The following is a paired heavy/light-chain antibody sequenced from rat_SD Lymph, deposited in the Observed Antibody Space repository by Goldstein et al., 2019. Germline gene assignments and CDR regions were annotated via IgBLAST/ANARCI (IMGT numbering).Heavy chain of an antibody. V-gene: IGHV1-60*01. D-gene: IGHD1-6*01. Sequence: QVQLQQSGAELTKPGSSVKISCKASGYTFTSYDISWIKQRPGQALEWIGAINPGSGGTGYNEKFKGKATLTVDKSSSTAFMQLSSLTPEDTAVYYCVEWSTTTPRWFAYWGQGTLVTVSS. CDR2: INPGSGGT. CDR3: VEWSTTTPRWFAY. J-gene: IGHJ3*01. CDR1: GYTFTSYD.
Light chain of an antibody. V-gene: IGKV2S11*01. J-gene: IGKJ5*01. CDR1: KSLLSSKGITS. CDR2: QMS. Sequence: DIVLTQAPLSVSVTPGESASISCRSSKSLLSSKGITSLYWYLQRPGKSPQLLIYQMSNLASGVPDRFSSSGSETDFTLKISKVETEDVGVYYCGHRLEYPLTFGSGTKLEIK. CDR3: GHRLEYPLT.